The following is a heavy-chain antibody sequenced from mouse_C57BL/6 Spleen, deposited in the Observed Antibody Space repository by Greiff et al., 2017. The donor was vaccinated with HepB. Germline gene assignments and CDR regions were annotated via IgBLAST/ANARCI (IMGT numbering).Heavy chain of an antibody. CDR2: IDPSDSYT. CDR1: GYTFTSYW. D-gene: IGHD3-2*02. Sequence: VQLQQSGAELVMPGASVKLSCKASGYTFTSYWMHWVKQRPGQGLEWIGEIDPSDSYTNYNQKFKGKSTLTVDKSSSTAYMQLSSLTSEDSAVYYCARSRDSSGYGFAYWGQGTLVTVSA. CDR3: ARSRDSSGYGFAY. J-gene: IGHJ3*01. V-gene: IGHV1-69*01.